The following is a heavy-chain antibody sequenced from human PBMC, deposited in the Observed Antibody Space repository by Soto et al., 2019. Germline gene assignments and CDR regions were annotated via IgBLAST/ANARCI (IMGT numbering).Heavy chain of an antibody. V-gene: IGHV4-59*08. CDR2: IYYSGST. J-gene: IGHJ4*02. CDR3: ARQYYYGSGTYYNPYFDY. CDR1: GGSISSYY. Sequence: PSETLSLTCTVSGGSISSYYWSWIRQPPGKGLEWIGYIYYSGSTNYNPSLKSRIIVNPDTSKNRFSLQLNSVTTEDTAMYYCARQYYYGSGTYYNPYFDYWGQGTMVTVSS. D-gene: IGHD3-10*01.